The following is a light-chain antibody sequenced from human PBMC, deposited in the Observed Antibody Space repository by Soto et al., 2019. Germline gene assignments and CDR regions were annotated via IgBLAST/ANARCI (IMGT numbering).Light chain of an antibody. J-gene: IGKJ1*01. V-gene: IGKV3-20*01. CDR1: QSISSSY. CDR3: QQYGSSLVT. Sequence: EIVLTQSPGTLSLSPGERATLSCRASQSISSSYLAWYLQKPGQAPRLLIYGASSRATGIPDRFSGSGSGTDFTLTISRLEPEDFAVYYCQQYGSSLVTFGQGTKVEIK. CDR2: GAS.